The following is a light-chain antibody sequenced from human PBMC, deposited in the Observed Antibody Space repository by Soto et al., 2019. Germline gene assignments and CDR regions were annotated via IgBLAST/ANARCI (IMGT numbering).Light chain of an antibody. CDR3: QQYGSSPLYT. J-gene: IGKJ2*01. Sequence: EIVLTQSPGTLSLSPGERATLSCRASQSVSSSYLAWYQQKPGQAPRLLIYGASSRATGIPDRFSGSGSGTDFTLTIRVLEPEDFAVYYCQQYGSSPLYTFGQGTQLEIK. V-gene: IGKV3-20*01. CDR2: GAS. CDR1: QSVSSSY.